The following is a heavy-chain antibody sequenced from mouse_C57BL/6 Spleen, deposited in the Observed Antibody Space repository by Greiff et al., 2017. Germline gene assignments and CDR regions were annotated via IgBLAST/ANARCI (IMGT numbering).Heavy chain of an antibody. D-gene: IGHD1-1*01. V-gene: IGHV2-5*01. CDR2: IWRGGST. CDR1: GFSLTSYG. J-gene: IGHJ2*01. Sequence: QVQLKESGPGLVQPSQRLSITCTVSGFSLTSYGVHWVRQSPGKGLEWLGVIWRGGSTDYNAAFMSRLSITKDNSKSQVFFKMNSLQADDTAIYYCAKASYGSSYSYYFDYWGQGTTLTVSS. CDR3: AKASYGSSYSYYFDY.